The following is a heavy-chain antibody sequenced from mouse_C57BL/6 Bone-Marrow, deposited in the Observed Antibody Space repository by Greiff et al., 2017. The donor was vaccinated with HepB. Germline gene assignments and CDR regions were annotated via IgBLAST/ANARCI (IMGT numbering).Heavy chain of an antibody. D-gene: IGHD1-1*01. CDR1: GYTFTSYW. CDR3: ARRITTVVAHYYAMDY. V-gene: IGHV1-55*01. CDR2: IYPGSGST. J-gene: IGHJ4*01. Sequence: VQLQQPGAELVKPGASVKMSCKASGYTFTSYWITWVKQRPGQGLEWIGDIYPGSGSTNYNEKFKSKATLTVDTSSSTAYMQLSSLTSEDSAVYYCARRITTVVAHYYAMDYWGQGASVTVSS.